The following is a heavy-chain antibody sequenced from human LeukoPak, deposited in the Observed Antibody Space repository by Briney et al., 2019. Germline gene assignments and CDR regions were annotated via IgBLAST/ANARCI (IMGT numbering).Heavy chain of an antibody. Sequence: GGSLRLSCAASGFTFDDYAMHWVRQAPGKGLEWVSGISWTSGSIGYADSVKGRFTISRDNAKNSLYLQMNSLRAEDTALYYCAKGDGSGSYVPFDYWGQGTLVTVSS. V-gene: IGHV3-9*01. CDR2: ISWTSGSI. CDR1: GFTFDDYA. J-gene: IGHJ4*02. CDR3: AKGDGSGSYVPFDY. D-gene: IGHD3-10*01.